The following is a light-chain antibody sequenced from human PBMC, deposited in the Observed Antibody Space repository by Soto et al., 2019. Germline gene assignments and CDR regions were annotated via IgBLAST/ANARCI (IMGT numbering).Light chain of an antibody. J-gene: IGKJ1*01. CDR1: QGVRDW. CDR3: QQANSLPPTT. Sequence: DIQMTQSPSSVSASVGDRVTITCRASQGVRDWVAWYQQKPGKAPKLLFSTTSTLEDGVPSRFSGSASGTEFTLTISSLQPEDFATYYCQQANSLPPTTFGQGNKVDIK. CDR2: TTS. V-gene: IGKV1-12*01.